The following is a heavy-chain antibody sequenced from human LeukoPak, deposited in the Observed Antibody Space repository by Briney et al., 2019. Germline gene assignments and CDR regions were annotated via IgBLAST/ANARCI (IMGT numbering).Heavy chain of an antibody. J-gene: IGHJ4*02. CDR2: IYYSGNT. CDR1: GGSITSSSYY. V-gene: IGHV4-39*07. D-gene: IGHD1-1*01. Sequence: SETLSLTCTVSGGSITSSSYYWGWIRQPPGKGLEWIGSIYYSGNTYYNPSLKSRVTISVDTSKNQFSLRLSSVTAADTAVYYCARPNWNDLHFDYWGQGTLVTVSS. CDR3: ARPNWNDLHFDY.